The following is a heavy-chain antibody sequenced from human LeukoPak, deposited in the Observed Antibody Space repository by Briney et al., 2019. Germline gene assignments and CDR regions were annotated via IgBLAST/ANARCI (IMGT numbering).Heavy chain of an antibody. CDR3: ARATGGVDV. D-gene: IGHD5-12*01. CDR1: GDSVSSNSAA. J-gene: IGHJ6*02. Sequence: SQTLSLTCASSGDSVSSNSAAWIWIRQSPSRGLEWLGRTYYRSKWYNDYAVAAKSRITINPDTSKNQFSLQLTSVTPEDSAVYYCARATGGVDVWGQGTTVTVSS. CDR2: TYYRSKWYN. V-gene: IGHV6-1*01.